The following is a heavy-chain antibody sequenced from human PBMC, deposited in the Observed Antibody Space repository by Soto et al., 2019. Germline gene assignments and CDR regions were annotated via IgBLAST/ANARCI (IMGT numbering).Heavy chain of an antibody. CDR2: IIPIFGTA. CDR1: GGTFSSYA. CDR3: ARGYYDSSGYYTPFDY. D-gene: IGHD3-22*01. Sequence: QVQLVQSGAEVKKPGSSVKVSCKASGGTFSSYAISWVRQAPGQGLEWMGGIIPIFGTANYAQKFQGRVTITADESTSTAYMGLSSLRSEDTAVYYCARGYYDSSGYYTPFDYWGQGTLVTVSS. V-gene: IGHV1-69*01. J-gene: IGHJ4*02.